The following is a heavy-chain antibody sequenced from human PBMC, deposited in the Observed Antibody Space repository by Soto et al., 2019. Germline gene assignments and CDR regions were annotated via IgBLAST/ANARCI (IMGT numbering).Heavy chain of an antibody. J-gene: IGHJ4*02. CDR3: ARPHYDFWSGYSDFDY. V-gene: IGHV1-18*01. CDR1: GYTFTSYG. D-gene: IGHD3-3*01. CDR2: ISAYNGNT. Sequence: ASVKVSCKASGYTFTSYGISWVRQAPGQGLEWMGWISAYNGNTNYAQKLQGRVTMTTDTSTSTAYMELRSLRSDDTAVYYCARPHYDFWSGYSDFDYWGQGTLVTVSS.